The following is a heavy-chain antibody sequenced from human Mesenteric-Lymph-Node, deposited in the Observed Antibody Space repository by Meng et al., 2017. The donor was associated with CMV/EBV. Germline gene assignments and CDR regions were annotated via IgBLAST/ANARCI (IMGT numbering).Heavy chain of an antibody. V-gene: IGHV1-2*02. CDR2: INPNSGGT. CDR3: ARTVATIHYYYGMDV. Sequence: ASVKVSCKASGYTFTGYYMHWVRQAPGQGLEWMGWINPNSGGTNYAQKFQGRVTMTRDTSISTAYMELSRLRSDDTAMYYCARTVATIHYYYGMDVWGQGTTVTVS. CDR1: GYTFTGYY. D-gene: IGHD5-12*01. J-gene: IGHJ6*02.